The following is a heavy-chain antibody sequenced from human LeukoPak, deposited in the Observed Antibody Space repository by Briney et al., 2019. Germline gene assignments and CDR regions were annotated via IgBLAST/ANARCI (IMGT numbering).Heavy chain of an antibody. V-gene: IGHV1-69*05. J-gene: IGHJ4*02. D-gene: IGHD5-18*01. Sequence: SVKVSCKASGGTFSSYAISWVRQAPGQGLEWMRGIIPIFGTANYAQKFQGRVTITTDESTSTAYMELSSLRSEDTAVYYCAIRGYSYGFEIDYWGQGTLVTVSS. CDR1: GGTFSSYA. CDR2: IIPIFGTA. CDR3: AIRGYSYGFEIDY.